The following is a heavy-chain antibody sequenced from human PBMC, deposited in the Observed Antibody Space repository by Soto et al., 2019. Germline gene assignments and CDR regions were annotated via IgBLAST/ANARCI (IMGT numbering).Heavy chain of an antibody. V-gene: IGHV1-18*01. Sequence: ASLKVSCKASGYTFTSYGISWVRQAPGQGLEWMGWISAYNGNTNYAQKLQGRVTMTTDTSTSTAYMELRSLRSDDTAVYYCARDQGYSYGYGTSTFDYWAREPWSPSP. CDR2: ISAYNGNT. CDR3: ARDQGYSYGYGTSTFDY. CDR1: GYTFTSYG. J-gene: IGHJ4*02. D-gene: IGHD5-18*01.